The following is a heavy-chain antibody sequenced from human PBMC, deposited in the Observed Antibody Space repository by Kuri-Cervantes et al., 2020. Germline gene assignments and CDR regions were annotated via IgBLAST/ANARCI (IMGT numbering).Heavy chain of an antibody. D-gene: IGHD6-6*01. CDR3: ARARDLSSSYYFDY. V-gene: IGHV1-18*01. CDR1: GYTFTSYG. J-gene: IGHJ4*02. Sequence: ASVKVSCKASGYTFTSYGISWVRQAPGQGLEWMGGIIPSFGTANYAQKFQGRVTMTTDTSTSTAYMELRSLRSDDTAVYYCARARDLSSSYYFDYWGQGTLVTVSS. CDR2: IIPSFGTA.